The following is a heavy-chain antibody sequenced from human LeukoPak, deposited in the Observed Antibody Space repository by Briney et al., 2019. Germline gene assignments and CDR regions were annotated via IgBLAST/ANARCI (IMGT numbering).Heavy chain of an antibody. J-gene: IGHJ4*02. CDR2: ISAYNGNT. V-gene: IGHV1-18*01. CDR1: GYNFTNYG. Sequence: ASVKVSCKASGYNFTNYGITWVRQAPGQGLEWMGWISAYNGNTGYAQKFQGRVTVTTDTSTSTAYMELRSLKSDDTAVYYCARDYRWFGVKRYFDNWGQGTLVTVSS. CDR3: ARDYRWFGVKRYFDN. D-gene: IGHD3-10*01.